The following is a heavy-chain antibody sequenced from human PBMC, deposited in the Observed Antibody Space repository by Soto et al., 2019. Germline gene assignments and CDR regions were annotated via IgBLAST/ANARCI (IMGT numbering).Heavy chain of an antibody. V-gene: IGHV4-34*01. CDR2: INHSGST. CDR3: ARGRGINGTTWFDP. J-gene: IGHJ5*02. Sequence: PSETLSLTCAVYGGSFSGYYWSWIRQPPGKGLEWIGEINHSGSTNYNPSLKSRVTISVDTSKNQFSLKLSSVTAADTAVYYCARGRGINGTTWFDPWGQGTLVTVSS. CDR1: GGSFSGYY. D-gene: IGHD1-7*01.